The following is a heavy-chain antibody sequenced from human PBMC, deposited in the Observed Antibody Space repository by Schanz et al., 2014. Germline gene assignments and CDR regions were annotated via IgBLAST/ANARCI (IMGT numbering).Heavy chain of an antibody. V-gene: IGHV3-21*02. CDR3: ARDEGRDGYNLAFDV. D-gene: IGHD5-12*01. CDR2: ISSSSSYI. CDR1: GFTFSGSS. Sequence: VQLVESGGGVVQPGRSLRLSCVASGFTFSGSSMHWVRQAPGKGLEWVSYISSSSSYIYYADSMKGRFTISRDNAKNSLYLQMNSLRAEDTAVYYCARDEGRDGYNLAFDVWGQGTLVTVSS. J-gene: IGHJ3*01.